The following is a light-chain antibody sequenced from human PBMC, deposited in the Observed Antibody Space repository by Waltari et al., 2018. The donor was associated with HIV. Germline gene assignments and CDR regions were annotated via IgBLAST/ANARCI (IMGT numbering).Light chain of an antibody. CDR2: SDN. J-gene: IGLJ1*01. V-gene: IGLV1-40*01. CDR3: QSYDSSLSAYV. CDR1: SPNIGAGYD. Sequence: QSVLTQSPSVSGAPGQRVTISCTGTSPNIGAGYDVTWFQHLPGTAPKLLVYSDNNRPSGVPDRFSASKSGTSASLAISGLQVDDEAAYYCQSYDSSLSAYVFGPGTKVTVL.